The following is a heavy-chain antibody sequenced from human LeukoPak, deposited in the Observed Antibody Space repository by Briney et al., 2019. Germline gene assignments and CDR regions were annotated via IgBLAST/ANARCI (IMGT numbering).Heavy chain of an antibody. CDR2: ISSRSSYR. J-gene: IGHJ3*02. CDR1: GFSFSSYS. CDR3: ARDWDYYDSSGYYYVCAFDI. V-gene: IGHV3-21*01. Sequence: PGGSLRLSCAASGFSFSSYSMNWVRQAPGQGLEWVSSISSRSSYRYYADSVKDRFTISRDNAKNSLYLQMNSLRAEDTAVYYCARDWDYYDSSGYYYVCAFDIWGQGTMVTVSS. D-gene: IGHD3-22*01.